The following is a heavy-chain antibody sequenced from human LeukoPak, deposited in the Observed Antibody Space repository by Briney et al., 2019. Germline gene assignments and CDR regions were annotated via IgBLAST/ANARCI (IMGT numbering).Heavy chain of an antibody. CDR1: GFTVSTNY. Sequence: GGSLRLSCAASGFTVSTNYMSWVRQAPGRGLEWVSVIYSGGNTYYADSVKGRFTISRDNSKNTLYLQMNSLRAEDTAVYYCARVRYDSSGYYWKNYFDYWGQGTLVTVSS. D-gene: IGHD3-22*01. J-gene: IGHJ4*02. V-gene: IGHV3-66*01. CDR2: IYSGGNT. CDR3: ARVRYDSSGYYWKNYFDY.